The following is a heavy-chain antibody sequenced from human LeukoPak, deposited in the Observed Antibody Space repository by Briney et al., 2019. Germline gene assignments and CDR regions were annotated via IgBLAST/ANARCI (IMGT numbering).Heavy chain of an antibody. V-gene: IGHV4-39*02. Sequence: SETLSLTCTVSGGSISSSFYYWGWIRQPPRKGLEWIGSIYYSGNTYYNPFLKSRVTISVDTSKNHFSLQLSSVTAADTAVYYCARVKRASSVTIFGVVPDYWGQGTLVTVSS. CDR1: GGSISSSFYY. CDR2: IYYSGNT. J-gene: IGHJ4*02. D-gene: IGHD3-3*01. CDR3: ARVKRASSVTIFGVVPDY.